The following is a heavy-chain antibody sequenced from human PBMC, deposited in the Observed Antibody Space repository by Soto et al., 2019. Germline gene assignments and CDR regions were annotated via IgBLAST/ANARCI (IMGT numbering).Heavy chain of an antibody. D-gene: IGHD6-13*01. Sequence: GGSLRLSCAASGFTFSSYAMSWVRQAPGKGLEWVSAISGSGGSTYYADSVKGRFTISRDNSKNTLYLQMNSLRAEDTAVYYCAKGVIAAAGRGRAFDIWGQGTMVTVSS. J-gene: IGHJ3*02. CDR1: GFTFSSYA. V-gene: IGHV3-23*01. CDR3: AKGVIAAAGRGRAFDI. CDR2: ISGSGGST.